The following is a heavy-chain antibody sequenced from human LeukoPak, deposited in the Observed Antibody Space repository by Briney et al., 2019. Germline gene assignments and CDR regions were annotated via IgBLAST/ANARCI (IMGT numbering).Heavy chain of an antibody. Sequence: GGSLRLSCAASGFTFSSYAMSWVRQAPGKGLEWVSAISGSGGSTYYADSVKGRFTISRDNSKNTLYLQMNSLRAEDTAVYYCAKDITMIVVVITPQDAFDIWGQGTMVTVSS. J-gene: IGHJ3*02. D-gene: IGHD3-22*01. CDR1: GFTFSSYA. CDR3: AKDITMIVVVITPQDAFDI. V-gene: IGHV3-23*01. CDR2: ISGSGGST.